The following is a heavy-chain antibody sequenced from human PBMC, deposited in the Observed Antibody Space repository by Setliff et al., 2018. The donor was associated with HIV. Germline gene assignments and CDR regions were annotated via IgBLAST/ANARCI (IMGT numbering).Heavy chain of an antibody. CDR1: GYTFTNYA. CDR3: ARGGGDSSQFDH. V-gene: IGHV1-3*03. Sequence: AASVKVSCKASGYTFTNYAMHWVRQAPGQRLEWMGWINGDNGNTRYSQEFQGRVTITRDTSASTAYMELSSLNSADMAVYYCARGGGDSSQFDHWGQGTLVTVSS. CDR2: INGDNGNT. D-gene: IGHD2-21*01. J-gene: IGHJ4*02.